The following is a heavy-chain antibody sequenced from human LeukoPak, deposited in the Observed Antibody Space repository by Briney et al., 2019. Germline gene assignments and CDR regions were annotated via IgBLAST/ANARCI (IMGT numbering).Heavy chain of an antibody. CDR3: ASVNDYGDYHYGMDV. CDR2: IKQDGSEK. Sequence: PGGSLRLSCAASGFTFSSYWMSWVRQAPGKGLEWVANIKQDGSEKYYVDSVKGRFTISRDNAKNSLYLQMNSLRAEDTAVYYCASVNDYGDYHYGMDVWGQGTTVTVSS. V-gene: IGHV3-7*01. J-gene: IGHJ6*02. CDR1: GFTFSSYW. D-gene: IGHD4-17*01.